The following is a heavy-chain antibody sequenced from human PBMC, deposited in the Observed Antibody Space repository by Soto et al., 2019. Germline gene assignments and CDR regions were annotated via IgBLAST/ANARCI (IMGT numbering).Heavy chain of an antibody. Sequence: QVQLQESGPGLVKPSGTLSLTCAVSGGSISSSNWWSWVRQPPGKGLEWIGEIYHSGSTNDNPSLNSRVTXSXDXXKNQCTLKRSSVTAADTAVYYCARVSGSSYYGMDVWGQGTTVTVSS. D-gene: IGHD1-26*01. CDR1: GGSISSSNW. CDR3: ARVSGSSYYGMDV. V-gene: IGHV4-4*02. J-gene: IGHJ6*02. CDR2: IYHSGST.